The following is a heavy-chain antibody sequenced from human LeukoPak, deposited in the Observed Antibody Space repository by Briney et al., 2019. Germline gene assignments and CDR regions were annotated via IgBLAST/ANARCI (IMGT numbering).Heavy chain of an antibody. CDR1: GCSLSSGYC. J-gene: IGHJ3*01. D-gene: IGHD3-22*01. CDR2: IFHSGSI. CDR3: ARMGVSYYYDSSTYYPTAFDV. Sequence: SETLSLTCAVSGCSLSSGYCWGWIRQSPGKGLEWIATIFHSGSIYYNPSLTSRVTLSVHTSKNLFSLMLNFVTAADPALYYCARMGVSYYYDSSTYYPTAFDVWGQGTMVSVSS. V-gene: IGHV4-38-2*01.